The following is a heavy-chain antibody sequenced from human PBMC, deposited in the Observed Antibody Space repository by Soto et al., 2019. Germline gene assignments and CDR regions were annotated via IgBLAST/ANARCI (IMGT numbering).Heavy chain of an antibody. CDR2: ISYDGSNK. V-gene: IGHV3-30*18. J-gene: IGHJ1*01. CDR1: GFTFSSYG. CDR3: AKDPLLAAAGTYEYFHH. Sequence: GGSLRLSCAASGFTFSSYGMHWVRQAPGKGLEWVAVISYDGSNKYYADSVKGRFTISRDNSKNTLYLQMNSLRAEDTAVYYCAKDPLLAAAGTYEYFHHWGQGNLVTVSS. D-gene: IGHD6-13*01.